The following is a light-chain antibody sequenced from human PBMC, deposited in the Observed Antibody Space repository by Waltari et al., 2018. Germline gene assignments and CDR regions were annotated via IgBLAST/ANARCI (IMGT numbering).Light chain of an antibody. CDR1: QSVSRT. V-gene: IGKV3-20*01. CDR2: DAS. Sequence: EIVLTQSPGTLSVSPGARATLSCRASQSVSRTLAWYQQKPGQAPRLLIYDASRRATGIPDRFSGSGSGTDFSLTISRLEPEDFAWYFCQKYGTLPATFGQGTKVEIK. J-gene: IGKJ1*01. CDR3: QKYGTLPAT.